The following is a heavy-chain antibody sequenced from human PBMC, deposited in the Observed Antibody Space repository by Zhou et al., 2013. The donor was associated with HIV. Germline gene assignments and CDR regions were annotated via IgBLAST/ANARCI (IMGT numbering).Heavy chain of an antibody. CDR2: IDPNGGST. J-gene: IGHJ3*01. V-gene: IGHV1-46*01. CDR3: VGYYDSSGYTENFQV. Sequence: QVQLVQSGAEVKKPGASVKIACKASGYRFTGYYMHWVRQAPGVGFEWMGTIDPNGGSTYYAQTILGRISVTRDTSTSTVYMELRSLRSDDTAVYYCVGYYDSSGYTENFQVWGQGTLVTVSS. D-gene: IGHD3-22*01. CDR1: GYRFTGYY.